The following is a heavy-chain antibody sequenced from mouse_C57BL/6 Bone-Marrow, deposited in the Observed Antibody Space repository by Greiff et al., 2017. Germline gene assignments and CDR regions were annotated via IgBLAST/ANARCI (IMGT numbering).Heavy chain of an antibody. CDR3: TRVLRYWYFDV. J-gene: IGHJ1*03. CDR1: GFTFSSYA. Sequence: DVKLQESGEGLVKPGGSLKLSCAASGFTFSSYAMSWVRQTPEKRLEWVAYISSGGDYIYYADTVKGRFTISRDNARNTLYLQMSSLKSEDTAMYYCTRVLRYWYFDVWGTGTTVTVSS. CDR2: ISSGGDYI. V-gene: IGHV5-9-1*02. D-gene: IGHD1-1*01.